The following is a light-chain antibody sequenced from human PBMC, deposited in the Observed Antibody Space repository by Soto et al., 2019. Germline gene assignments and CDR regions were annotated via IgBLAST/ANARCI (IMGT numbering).Light chain of an antibody. V-gene: IGKV1-9*01. CDR3: QQLNAYPIT. CDR1: QGISSY. J-gene: IGKJ5*01. CDR2: AAS. Sequence: DIQLTQSPSFLSASVGDRVTITCRASQGISSYLAWYQQKPGKAPKLLIYAASTLQSGVPSTFSGSGSGTEFTRTISSLQPEDFATYYCQQLNAYPITFGQGTLLEIK.